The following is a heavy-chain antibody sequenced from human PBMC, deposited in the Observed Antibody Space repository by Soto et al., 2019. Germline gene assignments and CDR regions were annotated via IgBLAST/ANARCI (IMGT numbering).Heavy chain of an antibody. CDR1: GFSFVNYA. CDR3: AKATTNGGWFNPFDS. V-gene: IGHV3-23*01. D-gene: IGHD6-19*01. Sequence: GGSLRLSCAASGFSFVNYAMNWVRQAPGKGLEWVSGLSGSGTSTYYADSVRGRFTISRDNSRDTLFLQMNSLTADDTAVYYCAKATTNGGWFNPFDSWGQGALVTVSS. J-gene: IGHJ4*02. CDR2: LSGSGTST.